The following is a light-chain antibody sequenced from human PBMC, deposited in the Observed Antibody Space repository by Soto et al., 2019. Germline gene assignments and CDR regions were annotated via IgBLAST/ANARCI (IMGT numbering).Light chain of an antibody. Sequence: EIVLTQSPCTLSLSPGERATLSCRASRRVSSSYLAWYQQKPGEAPRLLIYGASSRATGIPDRFSGSGSGTDFTLTISRLEPEDFAVYYCQQYDSSPLTFGGGTKVDI. J-gene: IGKJ4*01. CDR1: RRVSSSY. CDR2: GAS. CDR3: QQYDSSPLT. V-gene: IGKV3-20*01.